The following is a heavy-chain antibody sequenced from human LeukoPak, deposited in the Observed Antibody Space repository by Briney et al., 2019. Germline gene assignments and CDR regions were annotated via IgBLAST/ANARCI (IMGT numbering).Heavy chain of an antibody. CDR2: ISSSSSTI. CDR3: ARDGLRFLEGNWFGP. Sequence: GGSLRLSCAASGFTFSSYSMNWVRQAPGKGLEWVSYISSSSSTIYYADSVKGRFTISRDNAKNSLYLQMNSLRAEDTAVYYCARDGLRFLEGNWFGPWGQGTLVTVSS. V-gene: IGHV3-48*01. J-gene: IGHJ5*02. D-gene: IGHD3-3*01. CDR1: GFTFSSYS.